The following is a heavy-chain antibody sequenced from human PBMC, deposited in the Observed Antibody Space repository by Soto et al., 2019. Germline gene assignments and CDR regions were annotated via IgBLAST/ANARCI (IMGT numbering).Heavy chain of an antibody. Sequence: QITLRESGPPLVKPTQTLTLTCAFSGFSLTTKTVGVTWIRQPPGKALEWLAVIYWDDDKRYSPSLQSRLTIAKDTSRNHVVLTMTNVDPADTATYYCAHVMITYGGVLADDAFDIWGPGTMVTVSS. CDR2: IYWDDDK. J-gene: IGHJ3*02. V-gene: IGHV2-5*02. CDR3: AHVMITYGGVLADDAFDI. D-gene: IGHD3-16*02. CDR1: GFSLTTKTVG.